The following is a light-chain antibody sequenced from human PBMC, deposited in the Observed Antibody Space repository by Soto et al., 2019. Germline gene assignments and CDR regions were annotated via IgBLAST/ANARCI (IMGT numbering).Light chain of an antibody. CDR1: QGISTY. CDR3: QQSYSTTWT. V-gene: IGKV1-39*01. Sequence: DIQMTQSPSSLSASVGDRVTITCRASQGISTYLNWYQQKPGKAHKLLIYAASSLQSGVQSRFSGSGSETDFTLTIRSLQPEDFATYSCQQSYSTTWTFGQGTKVDIK. J-gene: IGKJ1*01. CDR2: AAS.